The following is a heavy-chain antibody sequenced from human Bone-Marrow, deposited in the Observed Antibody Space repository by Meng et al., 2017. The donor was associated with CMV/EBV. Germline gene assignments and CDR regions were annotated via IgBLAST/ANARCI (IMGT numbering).Heavy chain of an antibody. Sequence: GESLKISCAASGFTFSSYAMHWVRQAPGKGLEWVAVISYDGSNKYYADSVKGRFTISRDNSKNTLYLQMNSLRAEDTAVYYCAREGRSDAFDIWGKGTMVTVSS. V-gene: IGHV3-30-3*01. CDR2: ISYDGSNK. CDR1: GFTFSSYA. CDR3: AREGRSDAFDI. J-gene: IGHJ3*02.